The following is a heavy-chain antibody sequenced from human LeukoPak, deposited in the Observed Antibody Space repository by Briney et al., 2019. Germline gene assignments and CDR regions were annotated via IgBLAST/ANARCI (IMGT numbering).Heavy chain of an antibody. J-gene: IGHJ4*02. D-gene: IGHD6-13*01. Sequence: PGGSLRLSCAASGFPFSNYDMHWVRHATGKGLEWVSAIVTAGDTYYPGSVKGRFTISRENAKNSLYLQMNSLRAGDTAVYYCARAPSTSGYSSSWTPFDYWGQGTLVTVSS. CDR2: IVTAGDT. V-gene: IGHV3-13*01. CDR3: ARAPSTSGYSSSWTPFDY. CDR1: GFPFSNYD.